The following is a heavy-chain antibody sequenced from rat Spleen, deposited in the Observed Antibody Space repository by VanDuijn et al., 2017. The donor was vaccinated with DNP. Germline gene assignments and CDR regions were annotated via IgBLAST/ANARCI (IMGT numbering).Heavy chain of an antibody. CDR2: MSYSGRT. Sequence: EVKLQESGPGLVKPSQSLSLTCSVTGYSITSNYWGWIRQFPGNKMEWVGHMSYSGRTTYNPSLKSRISITRDKSKNQFFLQLNSVTTEDTATYYCARPIIGMDYWGQGVMVTVSS. D-gene: IGHD1-5*01. CDR3: ARPIIGMDY. J-gene: IGHJ2*01. CDR1: GYSITSNY. V-gene: IGHV3-1*01.